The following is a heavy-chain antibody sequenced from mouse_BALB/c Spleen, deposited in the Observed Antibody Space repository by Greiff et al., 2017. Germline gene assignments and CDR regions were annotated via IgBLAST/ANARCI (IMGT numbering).Heavy chain of an antibody. V-gene: IGHV1-9*01. Sequence: VQLQQSGAELMKPGASVKISCKATGYTFSSYWIEWVKQRPGHGLEWIGEILPGSGSTNYNEKFKGKATFTADTSSNTAYMQLSSLTSEDSAVYYCAQLGLPYYFDYWGQGTTLTVSS. CDR1: GYTFSSYW. CDR2: ILPGSGST. CDR3: AQLGLPYYFDY. D-gene: IGHD3-1*01. J-gene: IGHJ2*01.